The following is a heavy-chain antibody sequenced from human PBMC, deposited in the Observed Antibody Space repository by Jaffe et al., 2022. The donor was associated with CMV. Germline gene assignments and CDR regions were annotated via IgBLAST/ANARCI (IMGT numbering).Heavy chain of an antibody. J-gene: IGHJ3*02. CDR3: ARLSRGAVAGNKAFDI. Sequence: EVQLVQSGAEVKKPGESLKISCKASGYSFTTYWIGWVRQMPGKGLEWMGIIYPGDSDTRYSPSFQGQVTISADKSIGTAYLQWSSLKASDTAMCYCARLSRGAVAGNKAFDIWGQGTMVTVSS. CDR2: IYPGDSDT. D-gene: IGHD6-19*01. V-gene: IGHV5-51*01. CDR1: GYSFTTYW.